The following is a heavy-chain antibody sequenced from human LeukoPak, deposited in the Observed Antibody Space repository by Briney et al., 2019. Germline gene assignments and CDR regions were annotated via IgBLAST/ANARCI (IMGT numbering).Heavy chain of an antibody. D-gene: IGHD3-9*01. CDR2: ISYDGSNK. CDR1: GFTFSSYA. Sequence: PGGSLRLSCAASGFTFSSYAMHWVRQAPGKGLEWVAVISYDGSNKYYADSVKGRFTISRDNSKNTLYLQMNSLRAEDTAVYFCARARAAYFALFQHWGQGSLVIVSS. V-gene: IGHV3-30-3*01. J-gene: IGHJ1*01. CDR3: ARARAAYFALFQH.